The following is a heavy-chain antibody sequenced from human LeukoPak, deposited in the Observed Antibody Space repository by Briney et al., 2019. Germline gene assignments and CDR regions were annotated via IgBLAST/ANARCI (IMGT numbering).Heavy chain of an antibody. Sequence: GASVKVSCKASGYTFTSYGISWVRQAPGQGLEWMGWINPNSGGTNYAQKFQGRVTMTRDTSISTAYMELSRLRSDDTAVYYCAREQQLVLGIWGQGTMVTVSS. J-gene: IGHJ3*02. V-gene: IGHV1-2*02. CDR1: GYTFTSYG. CDR2: INPNSGGT. D-gene: IGHD6-13*01. CDR3: AREQQLVLGI.